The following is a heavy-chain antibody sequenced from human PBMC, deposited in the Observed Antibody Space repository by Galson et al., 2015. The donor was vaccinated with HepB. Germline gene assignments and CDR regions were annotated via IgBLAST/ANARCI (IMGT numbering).Heavy chain of an antibody. V-gene: IGHV5-51*01. CDR3: ARHSSWSIEVFDAFDI. J-gene: IGHJ3*02. Sequence: QSGAEVTKPGKSLKISCKGSGYSFTSYWIGWVRQMPGKGLEWMGIIYPGDSDTRYSPSFQGRVTISADKSISTAYLQWSSLKASDTAMYYCARHSSWSIEVFDAFDIWGQGTMVTVSS. D-gene: IGHD6-13*01. CDR1: GYSFTSYW. CDR2: IYPGDSDT.